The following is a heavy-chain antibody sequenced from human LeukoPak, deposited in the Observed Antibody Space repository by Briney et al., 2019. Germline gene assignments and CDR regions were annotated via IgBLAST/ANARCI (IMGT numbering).Heavy chain of an antibody. J-gene: IGHJ4*02. Sequence: QPGRSLRLSCAASGFTFSNYAMHWVRQAPGKGLEWVAFISYDGSNKYYADSVKGRFTISRDNSKNTLYLQMNSLRAEDTAVYYCARDAPAVTGHFDFWGQGTLVTVSS. CDR1: GFTFSNYA. CDR3: ARDAPAVTGHFDF. D-gene: IGHD4-11*01. V-gene: IGHV3-30-3*01. CDR2: ISYDGSNK.